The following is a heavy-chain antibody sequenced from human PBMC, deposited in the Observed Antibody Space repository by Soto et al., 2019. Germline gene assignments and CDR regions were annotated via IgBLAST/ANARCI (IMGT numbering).Heavy chain of an antibody. D-gene: IGHD5-18*01. CDR3: ARDLRVDSYGPYDAFDI. CDR1: GYTLTELS. V-gene: IGHV1-24*01. J-gene: IGHJ3*02. CDR2: FDPEDGET. Sequence: ASVKVSCKVSGYTLTELSMHWVRQAPGKGLEWMGGFDPEDGETIYAQKFQGRVTMTRDTSISTAYMELSRLRSDDTAVYYCARDLRVDSYGPYDAFDIWGQGTMVTVSS.